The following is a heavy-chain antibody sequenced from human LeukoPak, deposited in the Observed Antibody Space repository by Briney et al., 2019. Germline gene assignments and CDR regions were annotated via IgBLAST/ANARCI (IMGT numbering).Heavy chain of an antibody. D-gene: IGHD3-22*01. CDR1: GFTFSGYA. V-gene: IGHV3-30-3*01. CDR2: ILYDGSNN. CDR3: AASRGDSRGYYYLEH. Sequence: PGGSLRLSCAVSGFTFSGYAMHWVRQAPGKGLEWVAVILYDGSNNYYAASVKGRFTISRDISTNTLFLQMNSLRPEDTAVYYCAASRGDSRGYYYLEHWGQGTLVTVSS. J-gene: IGHJ4*02.